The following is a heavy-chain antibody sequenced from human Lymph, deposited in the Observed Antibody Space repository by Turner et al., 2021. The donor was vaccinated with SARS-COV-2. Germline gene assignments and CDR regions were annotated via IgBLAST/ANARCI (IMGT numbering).Heavy chain of an antibody. Sequence: QVQLQESGPGLVKPSETLSLTCTVSGGSISSYYWSWIRQPPGKGMEWIGYISNSGSTNYNPSLKSRVTISLDTSKNQFSLKLSSVTAADTDVYYCARHGNELGIQLWGQGTLVTVSS. CDR2: ISNSGST. J-gene: IGHJ4*02. V-gene: IGHV4-59*08. CDR3: ARHGNELGIQL. CDR1: GGSISSYY. D-gene: IGHD5-18*01.